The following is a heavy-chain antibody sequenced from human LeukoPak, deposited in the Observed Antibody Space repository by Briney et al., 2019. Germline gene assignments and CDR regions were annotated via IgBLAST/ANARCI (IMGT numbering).Heavy chain of an antibody. CDR2: INHSGST. Sequence: SETLSLTCAVYGGSFSGHYWSWIRQPPGKGLEWIGEINHSGSTNYNPSLKSRVTISVDTSKNQFSLKLSSVTAADTAVYYCARAPAVTTIFGVVIILLGFDYWGQGTLVTVSS. J-gene: IGHJ4*02. V-gene: IGHV4-34*01. D-gene: IGHD3-3*01. CDR3: ARAPAVTTIFGVVIILLGFDY. CDR1: GGSFSGHY.